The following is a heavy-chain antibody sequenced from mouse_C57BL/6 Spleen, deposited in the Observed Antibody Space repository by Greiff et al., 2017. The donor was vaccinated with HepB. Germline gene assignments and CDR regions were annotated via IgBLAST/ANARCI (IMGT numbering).Heavy chain of an antibody. D-gene: IGHD1-1*01. Sequence: EVQLQQSGPELVKPGASVKISCKASGYTFTDYYMNWVKQSHGKSLEWIGDINPNNGGTSYNQKFKGKATLTVDKSSSTAYMELRSLTSEDSAVYYCAGGIGYGSSLDYFDYWGQGTTLTVSS. CDR1: GYTFTDYY. V-gene: IGHV1-26*01. CDR2: INPNNGGT. CDR3: AGGIGYGSSLDYFDY. J-gene: IGHJ2*01.